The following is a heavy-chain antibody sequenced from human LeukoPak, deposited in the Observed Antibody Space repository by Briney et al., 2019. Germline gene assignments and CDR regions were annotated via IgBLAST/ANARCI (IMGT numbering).Heavy chain of an antibody. CDR2: INPSGGSA. J-gene: IGHJ4*02. CDR3: AKITGYRGYIDY. D-gene: IGHD1-1*01. V-gene: IGHV1-46*01. CDR1: GYSFTSYY. Sequence: ASVKVSCKASGYSFTSYYMYWVRQAPGQGLEWMGIINPSGGSATYAQKFQGRITLTRDTSTSTIYMELSSLRSKDTAVYYCAKITGYRGYIDYWGQGTLVTVSS.